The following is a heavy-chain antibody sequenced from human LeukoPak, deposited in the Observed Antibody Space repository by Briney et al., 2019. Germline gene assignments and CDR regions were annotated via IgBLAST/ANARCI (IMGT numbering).Heavy chain of an antibody. J-gene: IGHJ4*02. D-gene: IGHD4-17*01. CDR2: LNPNSGDT. CDR3: ARGGFTVTASLDY. V-gene: IGHV1-2*02. CDR1: GYTFTGYY. Sequence: ASVKVSFKASGYTFTGYYMHWVRQAPGQGLEWMGWLNPNSGDTNSAQKFQGRVTMTRDTSISTAYMELNSLTSDDTAVYYCARGGFTVTASLDYWGQGTLVTVSS.